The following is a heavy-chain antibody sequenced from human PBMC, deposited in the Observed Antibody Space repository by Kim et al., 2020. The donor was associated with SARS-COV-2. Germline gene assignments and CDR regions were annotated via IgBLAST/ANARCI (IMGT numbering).Heavy chain of an antibody. CDR1: GFTFSAYE. D-gene: IGHD3-16*01. CDR3: VRDRMGGAFDM. CDR2: ITKSSTTI. J-gene: IGHJ3*02. V-gene: IGHV3-48*02. Sequence: GGSLRLSCATSGFTFSAYEMNWVRQTPGKGLEWLSLITKSSTTIYYADSVEGRFTISRDNAKNSLFLQMNSLRDEDTALYYCVRDRMGGAFDMWGQGTMVTVSS.